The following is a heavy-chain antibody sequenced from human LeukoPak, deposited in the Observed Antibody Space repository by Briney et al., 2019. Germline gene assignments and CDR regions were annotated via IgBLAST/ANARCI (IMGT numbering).Heavy chain of an antibody. CDR2: IFYRGTT. Sequence: TSETLSLTCTVSGGSISSHGYYWAWIRQPPGKGLECIGNIFYRGTTYYNPSFKSRVTISVDTSKNQFSLKLSSVTAADTAVYYCARTYTNSPELFHWFDPWGQGTLVTVSS. CDR1: GGSISSHGYY. J-gene: IGHJ5*02. V-gene: IGHV4-39*01. D-gene: IGHD6-6*01. CDR3: ARTYTNSPELFHWFDP.